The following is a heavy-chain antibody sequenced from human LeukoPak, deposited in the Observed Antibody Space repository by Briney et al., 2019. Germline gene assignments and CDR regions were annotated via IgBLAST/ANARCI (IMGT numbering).Heavy chain of an antibody. D-gene: IGHD3-9*01. CDR1: GFTFSSYA. CDR2: ISGSGGST. Sequence: GGSPRLSCAASGFTFSSYAMSWVRQAPGKGLEWVSAISGSGGSTYFADSVKGRFTISRDNSKNTLYLQMNSLRAEDTAVYYCAKLSYDILTGPYYFDYWGQGTLVTVSS. J-gene: IGHJ4*02. CDR3: AKLSYDILTGPYYFDY. V-gene: IGHV3-23*01.